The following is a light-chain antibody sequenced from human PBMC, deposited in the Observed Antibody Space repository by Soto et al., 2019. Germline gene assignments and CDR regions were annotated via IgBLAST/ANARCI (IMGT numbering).Light chain of an antibody. CDR2: DAS. J-gene: IGKJ4*01. CDR1: QTVRNNY. V-gene: IGKV3-20*01. CDR3: QQFSSYPLT. Sequence: EFVLTQSPCTLSFSPWERSTLSFRASQTVRNNYLAWYQQKPGQAPRLLIYDASSRATGIPDRFSGGGSGTDFTLTISRLEPEDFAVYYCQQFSSYPLTFGGGTKVDIK.